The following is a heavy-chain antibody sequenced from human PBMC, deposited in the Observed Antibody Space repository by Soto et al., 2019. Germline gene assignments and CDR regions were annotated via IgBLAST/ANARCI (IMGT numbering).Heavy chain of an antibody. CDR3: ARAFFYYDSRAPRRSGLDV. V-gene: IGHV1-46*01. CDR1: GYTFTSYY. D-gene: IGHD3-22*01. CDR2: INPSGGST. Sequence: ASVKVSCKASGYTFTSYYMHWVRQAPGQALEWMGIINPSGGSTTYAQKFQGRVTMTRDTSTSTVYMELSSLRSEDTAVYYCARAFFYYDSRAPRRSGLDVWGKGTT. J-gene: IGHJ6*04.